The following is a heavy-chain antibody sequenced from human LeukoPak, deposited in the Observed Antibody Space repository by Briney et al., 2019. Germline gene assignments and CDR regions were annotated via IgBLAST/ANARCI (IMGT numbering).Heavy chain of an antibody. CDR1: GFNFSSHA. V-gene: IGHV3-30-3*01. J-gene: IGHJ4*02. CDR3: ARDIAATGTYTDY. D-gene: IGHD6-13*01. CDR2: MSYDGTKK. Sequence: GRSLRLSFAASGFNFSSHAMHWVRQAPGKGLEWVAVMSYDGTKKYYADSAKGRFTISRDNSKSTLYLQMNSLRTEDTAVYYCARDIAATGTYTDYWGQGTLVAVSS.